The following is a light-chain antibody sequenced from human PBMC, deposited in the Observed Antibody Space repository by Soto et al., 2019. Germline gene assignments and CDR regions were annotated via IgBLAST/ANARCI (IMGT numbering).Light chain of an antibody. V-gene: IGKV3-20*01. CDR1: QSVSSTY. J-gene: IGKJ1*01. CDR2: GAS. Sequence: EIVLTQSPGTLSLSPGERATLSCRASQSVSSTYLAWYQQKPGQAPRLLIYGASSRATGIPDRFSGSGSGTDFTLTLNRLEPEDFAVYYCQQYGSSPRTFVQGTKVEIK. CDR3: QQYGSSPRT.